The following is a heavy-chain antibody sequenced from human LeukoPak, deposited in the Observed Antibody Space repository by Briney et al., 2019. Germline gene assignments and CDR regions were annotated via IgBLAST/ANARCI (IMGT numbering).Heavy chain of an antibody. D-gene: IGHD6-6*01. V-gene: IGHV3-74*01. CDR2: INSDGSST. CDR1: GFTFSSYW. J-gene: IGHJ4*02. CDR3: ARGEWSSSPFDS. Sequence: PGGSLRLSCAASGFTFSSYWMHWVRQAPGKGLVWVSRINSDGSSTSYADSVRGRFSISRDNAKNSLYLQMNSLRAEDTAVYYCARGEWSSSPFDSWGQGTLVTVSS.